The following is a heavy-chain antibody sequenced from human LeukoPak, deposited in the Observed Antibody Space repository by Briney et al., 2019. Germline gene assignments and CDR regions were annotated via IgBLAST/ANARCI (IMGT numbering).Heavy chain of an antibody. V-gene: IGHV3-48*02. Sequence: GGSLRLSCAASGFTFSTYNMNWVRQAPGKGLDWLSYISSGSSTIYYADSVEGRFTISRDNAKNSLYLQMNSLRDEDTSVYYCARWETARVDYWGQGILVTVAS. J-gene: IGHJ4*02. D-gene: IGHD1-26*01. CDR1: GFTFSTYN. CDR2: ISSGSSTI. CDR3: ARWETARVDY.